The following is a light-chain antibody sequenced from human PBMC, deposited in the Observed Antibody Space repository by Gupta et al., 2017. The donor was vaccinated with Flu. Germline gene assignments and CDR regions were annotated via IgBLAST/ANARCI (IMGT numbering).Light chain of an antibody. CDR1: QSVGNY. J-gene: IGKJ2*03. CDR3: QHRADWPPYS. Sequence: EVVLTQSPATLSLSPGERATLSCRASQSVGNYLAWYQYKPGQAPRLLIYDTSIRATGVPARFSGSGSRTDFTLTISSLESEDFAVYYCQHRADWPPYSFGQWTQLEIK. V-gene: IGKV3-11*01. CDR2: DTS.